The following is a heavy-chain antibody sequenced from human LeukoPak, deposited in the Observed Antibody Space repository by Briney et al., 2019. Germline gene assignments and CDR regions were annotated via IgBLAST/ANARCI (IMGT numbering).Heavy chain of an antibody. J-gene: IGHJ4*02. CDR2: IYYSGST. CDR1: GGSISSYY. CDR3: ARDNWDLIDY. V-gene: IGHV4-59*01. D-gene: IGHD7-27*01. Sequence: SETLSLTCTASGGSISSYYWSWIRQPPGKGLEWIGYIYYSGSTNYNPSLKSRVTISVDTSKNQFSLKLSSVTAADTAVYYCARDNWDLIDYWGQGTLVTVSS.